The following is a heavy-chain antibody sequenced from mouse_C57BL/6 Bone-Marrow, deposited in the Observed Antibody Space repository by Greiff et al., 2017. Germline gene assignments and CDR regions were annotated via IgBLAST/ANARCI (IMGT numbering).Heavy chain of an antibody. CDR3: TGITGAY. CDR1: GYTFTDYE. Sequence: VQVVESGAELVRPGASVTLSCKASGYTFTDYEMHWVKQTPVHGLEWIGAIDPETGGTAYNQKFKGKAILTADKSSSTAYMELRSLTSEDAAVYYCTGITGAYWGQGTLVTVSA. CDR2: IDPETGGT. J-gene: IGHJ3*01. D-gene: IGHD1-1*01. V-gene: IGHV1-15*01.